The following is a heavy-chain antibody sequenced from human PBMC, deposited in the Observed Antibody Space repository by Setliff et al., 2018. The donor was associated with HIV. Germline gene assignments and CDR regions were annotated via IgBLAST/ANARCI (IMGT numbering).Heavy chain of an antibody. CDR2: ISYDGTYK. CDR3: AKDWGSRLSYSFYYMDV. V-gene: IGHV3-30*04. Sequence: QPGGSLRLSCAASGFTFNNYAIHWVRQAPGKGLEWVALISYDGTYKYYAESVKGRFTISRDNSRNTLYLQMNSLRTEDTAVYYCAKDWGSRLSYSFYYMDVWGKGTTVTVSS. CDR1: GFTFNNYA. J-gene: IGHJ6*03. D-gene: IGHD3-16*01.